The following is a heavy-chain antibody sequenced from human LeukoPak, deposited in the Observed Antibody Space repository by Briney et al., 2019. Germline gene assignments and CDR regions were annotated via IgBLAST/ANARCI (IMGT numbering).Heavy chain of an antibody. CDR3: ARELLSSWYYFDY. V-gene: IGHV3-74*01. Sequence: GGSLILSCAASGFTFSSYWMHWVRQAPGKGLVWVSRINSDGSSTSYADSVKGRFTISRDNAKNTLYLQMNSLRAEDTAVYYCARELLSSWYYFDYWGQGTLVTVSS. CDR1: GFTFSSYW. D-gene: IGHD6-13*01. CDR2: INSDGSST. J-gene: IGHJ4*02.